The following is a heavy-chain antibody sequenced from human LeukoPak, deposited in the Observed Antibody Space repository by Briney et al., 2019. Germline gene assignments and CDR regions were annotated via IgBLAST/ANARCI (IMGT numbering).Heavy chain of an antibody. V-gene: IGHV4-38-2*02. Sequence: PSETLSLTCTVSGYSISSGYYWGWIRQPPGKGLEWIGSIYHSGSTYYNPSLKSRVTISVDTSKNQFSLKLSSVTAADTAVYYCARKGEHHYDSGKLWPAWFDSWGQGTLVTVSS. D-gene: IGHD3-10*01. CDR2: IYHSGST. CDR1: GYSISSGYY. J-gene: IGHJ5*01. CDR3: ARKGEHHYDSGKLWPAWFDS.